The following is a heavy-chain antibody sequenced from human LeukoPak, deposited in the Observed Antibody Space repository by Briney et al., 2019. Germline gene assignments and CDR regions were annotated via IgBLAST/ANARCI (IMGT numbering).Heavy chain of an antibody. V-gene: IGHV3-15*01. CDR3: TTDGAGSDYGDSNDAFDI. CDR1: GFTFSNAW. D-gene: IGHD4-17*01. J-gene: IGHJ3*02. CDR2: IKSKTDGGTT. Sequence: GGPLRLSCAASGFTFSNAWMSWVRQAPGKGLEWVGRIKSKTDGGTTDYAAPVKGRFTISRDDSKNTLYLQMNSLKTEDTAVYYCTTDGAGSDYGDSNDAFDIWGQGTMVTVSS.